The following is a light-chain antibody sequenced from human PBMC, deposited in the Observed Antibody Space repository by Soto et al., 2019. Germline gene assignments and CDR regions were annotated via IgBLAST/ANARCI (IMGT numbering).Light chain of an antibody. Sequence: QSVLTQPPSVSAAPGQEVTISCSGSSSNIGKNYVSWYQQLPGTAPKLLIYDNNKRPSGIPDRFSGSKSGTSGTLDITGLQTGDEADYYCATWDGSLPGEVFGGGTKLTVL. CDR2: DNN. CDR1: SSNIGKNY. CDR3: ATWDGSLPGEV. V-gene: IGLV1-51*01. J-gene: IGLJ2*01.